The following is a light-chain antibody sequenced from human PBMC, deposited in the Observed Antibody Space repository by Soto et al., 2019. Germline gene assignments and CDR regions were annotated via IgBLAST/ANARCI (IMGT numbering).Light chain of an antibody. CDR2: AAS. V-gene: IGKV1-39*01. Sequence: DIQMTQSPSSLSASVGDRVTITCRASQSISRYLNWYQQKPGKAPKPRIYAASRMQSGVASRFRGRGSGTDSTLTSSGRQPEAFAPYYCQQRYSTPPSCGPGPKVDIK. CDR3: QQRYSTPPS. J-gene: IGKJ3*01. CDR1: QSISRY.